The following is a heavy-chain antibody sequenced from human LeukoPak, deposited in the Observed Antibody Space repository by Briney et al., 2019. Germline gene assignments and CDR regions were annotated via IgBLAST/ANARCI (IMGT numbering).Heavy chain of an antibody. CDR1: GASISSYY. J-gene: IGHJ4*02. Sequence: PSETLSLTCTVSGASISSYYWSWIRQPPGKGLEWIGYIYYSGSTNYNPSLKSRVTISVDTSKNQFSLKLSSVTAADMAVYYCATITLRGPMDYWGQGTLVTVSS. V-gene: IGHV4-59*01. D-gene: IGHD3-16*01. CDR3: ATITLRGPMDY. CDR2: IYYSGST.